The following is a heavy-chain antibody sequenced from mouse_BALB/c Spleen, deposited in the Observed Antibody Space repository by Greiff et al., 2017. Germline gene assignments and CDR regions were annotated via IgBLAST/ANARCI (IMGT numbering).Heavy chain of an antibody. D-gene: IGHD4-1*01. CDR2: ISSGGGST. V-gene: IGHV5-12-1*01. J-gene: IGHJ2*01. CDR1: GFAFSSYD. CDR3: ARDRTGTHFDY. Sequence: DVQLVESGGGLVKPGGSLKLSCAASGFAFSSYDMSWVRQTPEKRLEWVAYISSGGGSTYYPDTVKGRFTISSDNAKNTLYQQMSSLKSEDTAMYYCARDRTGTHFDYWGQGTTLTVSS.